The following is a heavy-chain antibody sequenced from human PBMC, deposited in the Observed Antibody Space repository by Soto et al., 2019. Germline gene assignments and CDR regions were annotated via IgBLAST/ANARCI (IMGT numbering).Heavy chain of an antibody. V-gene: IGHV4-30-4*01. CDR2: IYYSGST. D-gene: IGHD6-6*01. J-gene: IGHJ6*02. CDR1: GGSISSGDYY. CDR3: ARVDASIAARIKYGMDV. Sequence: SETLSLTCTVSGGSISSGDYYWGWIRQPPGKGLEWIGYIYYSGSTYYNPSLKSRVTISVDTSKNQFSLKLSSVTAADTAVYYCARVDASIAARIKYGMDVWGQGTTVTVSS.